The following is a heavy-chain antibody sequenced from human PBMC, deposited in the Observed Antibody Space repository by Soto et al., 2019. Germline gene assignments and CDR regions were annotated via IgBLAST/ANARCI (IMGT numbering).Heavy chain of an antibody. CDR3: ARGGIVVVVAAKYNWFDP. J-gene: IGHJ5*02. CDR2: IIPIFGTA. V-gene: IGHV1-69*01. CDR1: GGTFSSYA. Sequence: QVQLVQSGAEVKKPGSSVKVSCKASGGTFSSYAISWVRQAPGQGLEWMGGIIPIFGTANYAQKFQGRVTITADESTSTAYMELSSLRSEDKAVYYCARGGIVVVVAAKYNWFDPWGQGTLVTVSS. D-gene: IGHD2-15*01.